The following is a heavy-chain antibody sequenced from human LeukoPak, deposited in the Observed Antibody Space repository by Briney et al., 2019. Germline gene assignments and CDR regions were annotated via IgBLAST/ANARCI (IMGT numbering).Heavy chain of an antibody. CDR2: INHSGST. D-gene: IGHD5-24*01. Sequence: SETLSLTCAVYGGSFSGYYWSWIRQPPGKGLEWIGEINHSGSTNYNPSLKSRVTISVDTSKNQFSLKLSSVTAADTAMYYCARHVRSGYNFLDYWGQGNLVTVSS. CDR1: GGSFSGYY. V-gene: IGHV4-34*01. J-gene: IGHJ4*02. CDR3: ARHVRSGYNFLDY.